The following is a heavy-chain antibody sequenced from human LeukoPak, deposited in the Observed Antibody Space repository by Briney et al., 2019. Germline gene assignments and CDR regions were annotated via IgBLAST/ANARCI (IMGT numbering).Heavy chain of an antibody. CDR3: AKTSRVNSAYDSPFDY. CDR2: VRGSGSDT. Sequence: GSLRLSCAASGFTFITHSMSWVRQAPGKGLEWVSAVRGSGSDTYYADSVKGRFTISRDNSKNTLYLQMNSLRAEDTAIYYCAKTSRVNSAYDSPFDYWGQGTLVTVSS. CDR1: GFTFITHS. V-gene: IGHV3-23*01. J-gene: IGHJ4*02. D-gene: IGHD5-12*01.